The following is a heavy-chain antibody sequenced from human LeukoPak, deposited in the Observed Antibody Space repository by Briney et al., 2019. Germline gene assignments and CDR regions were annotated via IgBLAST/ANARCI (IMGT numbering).Heavy chain of an antibody. CDR3: ARDVQSQLRYFDWLLNS. V-gene: IGHV3-33*01. CDR2: IWYDGGNK. CDR1: AFSFSSYG. Sequence: TGGSLRLSCAASAFSFSSYGMHWVRQAPGKGLEWVAVIWYDGGNKYYADSVMGRFTISRDNSKNTLYLQMNSLRAEDTAVYYCARDVQSQLRYFDWLLNSWGQGTLVTVSS. D-gene: IGHD3-9*01. J-gene: IGHJ4*02.